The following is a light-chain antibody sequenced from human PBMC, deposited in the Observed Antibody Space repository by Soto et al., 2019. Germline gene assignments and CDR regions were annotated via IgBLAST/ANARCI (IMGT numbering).Light chain of an antibody. V-gene: IGKV3-15*01. CDR1: QSLSSN. J-gene: IGKJ4*01. CDR2: GAS. Sequence: EKVITQSPATLSVSKGERASLSCRASQSLSSNLAWYQQKPGQAPRLLIYGASTRATGIPARFSGSGSGTEFTLTISSLQSEDFTVYYCQQYNNWPLTFGGGTKVDIK. CDR3: QQYNNWPLT.